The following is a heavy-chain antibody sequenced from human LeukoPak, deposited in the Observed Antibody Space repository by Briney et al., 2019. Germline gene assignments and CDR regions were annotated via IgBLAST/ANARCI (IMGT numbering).Heavy chain of an antibody. CDR2: IHYSGST. CDR1: GDSISSYY. Sequence: SETLSLTCTVPGDSISSYYGSWIRQPPGKGLEWIGYIHYSGSTNYNPSLKSRVTISVDTSKNQFSLKLSSVTAADTAVYYCARERADFDYWGQGTLVTVSS. V-gene: IGHV4-59*12. CDR3: ARERADFDY. J-gene: IGHJ4*02.